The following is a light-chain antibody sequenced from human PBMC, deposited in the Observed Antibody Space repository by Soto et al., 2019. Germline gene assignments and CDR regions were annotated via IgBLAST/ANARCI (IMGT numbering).Light chain of an antibody. CDR3: HQYGSSPWT. Sequence: EIMLTQSPGTLSLPPGERATLSCRASQSVYSSYLAWYQQRPGQAPRLLFYDASIRATGIPDRFSGSGSGTDFSLTISRLEPEDFAVYYCHQYGSSPWTFGQGTKVDIK. CDR2: DAS. CDR1: QSVYSSY. J-gene: IGKJ1*01. V-gene: IGKV3-20*01.